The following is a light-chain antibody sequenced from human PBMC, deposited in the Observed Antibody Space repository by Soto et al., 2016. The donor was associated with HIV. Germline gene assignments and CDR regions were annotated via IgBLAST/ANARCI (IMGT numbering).Light chain of an antibody. J-gene: IGKJ2*03. CDR1: QGIKNE. CDR2: FAS. Sequence: AIQMTQSPSSLSASVGDRVTITCRASQGIKNELGWYQQKPGEAPKLLIYFASTLGSGVPLRFSGSGSGTNFTLTISSLQPEDSASYFCLQDYSYPYSFGQGTKLEI. V-gene: IGKV1-6*01. CDR3: LQDYSYPYS.